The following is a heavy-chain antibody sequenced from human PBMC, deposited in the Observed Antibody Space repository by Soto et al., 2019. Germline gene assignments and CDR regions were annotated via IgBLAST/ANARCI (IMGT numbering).Heavy chain of an antibody. Sequence: GGSLRLSCAASGFTFSSYSMNWVRQAPGKGLEWVSYISSSSSTIYYADSVKGRITISRDNAKNSLYLQMNSLRAEDTAVYYCARGLYYYDSSGYYWGQGTLVTVSS. D-gene: IGHD3-22*01. CDR1: GFTFSSYS. V-gene: IGHV3-48*01. CDR2: ISSSSSTI. CDR3: ARGLYYYDSSGYY. J-gene: IGHJ4*02.